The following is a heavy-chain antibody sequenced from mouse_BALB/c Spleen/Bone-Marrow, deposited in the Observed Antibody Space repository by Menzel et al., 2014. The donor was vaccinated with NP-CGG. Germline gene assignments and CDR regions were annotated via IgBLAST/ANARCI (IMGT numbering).Heavy chain of an antibody. D-gene: IGHD2-3*01. CDR3: ARDDDSYAMDY. J-gene: IGHJ4*01. V-gene: IGHV2-9*02. CDR1: GFSLXSYS. CDR2: IWAGGST. Sequence: VQLQESGPGLVAPSQSLSITCTVSGFSLXSYSVHWVRQPPGKGLEWLGVIWAGGSTNYNSALMSRLSISKDNSKSQVFLKMSSLQTDDTAMFYCARDDDSYAMDYWGQGTSVTVSS.